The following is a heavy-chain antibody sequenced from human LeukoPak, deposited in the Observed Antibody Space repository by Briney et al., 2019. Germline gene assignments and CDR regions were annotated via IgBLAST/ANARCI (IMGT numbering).Heavy chain of an antibody. V-gene: IGHV3-23*01. CDR2: ISGSGGST. D-gene: IGHD3-22*01. Sequence: GGSLRLSCAASGFTFSSYAMSWVRQAPGKGLEWVSGISGSGGSTYYADSVQGRFTISRDNSKNTLYLQMSSLRAEDTAVYYCRRDYYDSSGYSYFDYWGQGTLVTVSS. CDR3: RRDYYDSSGYSYFDY. J-gene: IGHJ4*02. CDR1: GFTFSSYA.